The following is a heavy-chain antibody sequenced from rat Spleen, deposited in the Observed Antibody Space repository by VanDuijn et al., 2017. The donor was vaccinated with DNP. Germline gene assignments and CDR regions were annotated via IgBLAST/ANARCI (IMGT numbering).Heavy chain of an antibody. V-gene: IGHV5-7*01. J-gene: IGHJ1*01. CDR3: ARHYGGYSYYWYFDF. CDR1: GFTFSDYY. Sequence: EVQVVESGGDLVQPGKSLKLSCAASGFTFSDYYMAWVRQAPKKGLEWVATISYDGSSTYYRDSVKGRFTISRDNAKSTLYLQMDSLRSEDTATYYCARHYGGYSYYWYFDFWGPGTMVTVSS. CDR2: ISYDGSST. D-gene: IGHD1-11*01.